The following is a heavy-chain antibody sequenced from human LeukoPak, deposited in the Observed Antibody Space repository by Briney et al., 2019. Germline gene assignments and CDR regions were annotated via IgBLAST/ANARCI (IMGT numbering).Heavy chain of an antibody. D-gene: IGHD5-12*01. CDR2: INPNSGGT. Sequence: ASVKVSCKASGYTFTGYYMHWVRQAPGQGLEWMGWINPNSGGTNYAQKFQGRVTMTRDTSISTAYMELRSLRSDDTAVYYCARGQATKYEWLGYYYYYGMDVWGQGTTVTVSS. J-gene: IGHJ6*02. V-gene: IGHV1-2*02. CDR1: GYTFTGYY. CDR3: ARGQATKYEWLGYYYYYGMDV.